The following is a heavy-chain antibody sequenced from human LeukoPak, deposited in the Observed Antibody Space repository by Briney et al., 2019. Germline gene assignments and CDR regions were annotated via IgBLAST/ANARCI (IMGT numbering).Heavy chain of an antibody. V-gene: IGHV4-61*02. Sequence: PSQTLSLTCTVSGGSISSGSYSWSWIRQPAGKALEWIGRVFTSGGTNYNPSLKSRVTISLDTSKNQFSLNLVSVTAADTAMYFCARGPSRLHWLDSWGHGTLVTVSP. CDR3: ARGPSRLHWLDS. CDR2: VFTSGGT. CDR1: GGSISSGSYS. J-gene: IGHJ5*01.